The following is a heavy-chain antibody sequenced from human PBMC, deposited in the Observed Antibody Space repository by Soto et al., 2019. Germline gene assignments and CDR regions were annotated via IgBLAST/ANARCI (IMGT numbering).Heavy chain of an antibody. CDR2: IIPILGIA. CDR1: GGTFSSYT. D-gene: IGHD5-12*01. Sequence: QVQLVQSGAEVKKPGSSVKVSCKASGGTFSSYTISWVRQAPGQGLEWMGRIIPILGIANYAQKFQGRVTITADKSTSTAYMELSSLRSEDTAVYYCARPATYRTGFDYWGQGTLVTVSS. CDR3: ARPATYRTGFDY. J-gene: IGHJ4*02. V-gene: IGHV1-69*02.